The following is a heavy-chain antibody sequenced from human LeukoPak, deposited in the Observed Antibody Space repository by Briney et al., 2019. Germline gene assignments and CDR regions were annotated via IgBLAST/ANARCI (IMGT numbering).Heavy chain of an antibody. Sequence: SQTLSLTCTVSGGSISSGTYYWGWIRQPAGQGLEWIGRIYTSGSTNYNPSLKSRVTISVDTSKNQFSLKLSSVTAADSAVYYCARCSLAFCSSTGCYSNAMDVWGQGTTVTVSS. CDR1: GGSISSGTYY. D-gene: IGHD2-2*01. V-gene: IGHV4-61*02. J-gene: IGHJ6*02. CDR2: IYTSGST. CDR3: ARCSLAFCSSTGCYSNAMDV.